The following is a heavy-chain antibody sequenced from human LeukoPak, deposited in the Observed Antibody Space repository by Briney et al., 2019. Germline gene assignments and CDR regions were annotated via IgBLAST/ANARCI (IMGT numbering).Heavy chain of an antibody. CDR2: IYYSGST. J-gene: IGHJ6*02. CDR3: ARHPPRSYDSSGYYIPYYGMDV. D-gene: IGHD3-22*01. Sequence: PSETLSLTCTVSGGSISSYYWSWIRQPPGKGLEWIGYIYYSGSTNYNPSLKSRVTISVDTSKIQFSLKLSSVTAADTAVYYCARHPPRSYDSSGYYIPYYGMDVWGQGTTVTVSS. V-gene: IGHV4-59*08. CDR1: GGSISSYY.